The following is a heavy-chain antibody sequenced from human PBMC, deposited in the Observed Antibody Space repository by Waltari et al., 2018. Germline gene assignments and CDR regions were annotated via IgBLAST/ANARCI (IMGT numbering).Heavy chain of an antibody. CDR3: ARRLRFHGYYYGSGSSFNWFDP. V-gene: IGHV1-69*12. D-gene: IGHD3-10*01. CDR2: IIPIFGTA. J-gene: IGHJ5*02. Sequence: QVQLVQSGAEVKKPGSSVKVSCKASGGTFSSYAISWVRQAPGQGLEWMGGIIPIFGTANYAQEFQGRVTITADESTSTAYMELSSLRSEDTAVYYCARRLRFHGYYYGSGSSFNWFDPWGQGTLVTVSS. CDR1: GGTFSSYA.